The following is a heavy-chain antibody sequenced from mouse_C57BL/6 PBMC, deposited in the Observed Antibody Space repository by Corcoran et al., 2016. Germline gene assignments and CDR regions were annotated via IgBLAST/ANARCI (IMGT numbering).Heavy chain of an antibody. CDR2: IYWDDDK. CDR3: ARVGGYYGSSYLYYFDY. D-gene: IGHD1-1*01. V-gene: IGHV8-12*01. CDR1: GFSLSTSGMG. J-gene: IGHJ2*01. Sequence: QVTLKESGPGILQSSQTLSLTCSFSGFSLSTSGMGVSWIRQPSGKGLEWLAHIYWDDDKRYNPSLKSRLTISKDTSRNQVFLKITSVDTAVTATCYCARVGGYYGSSYLYYFDYWGQGTTLTVSS.